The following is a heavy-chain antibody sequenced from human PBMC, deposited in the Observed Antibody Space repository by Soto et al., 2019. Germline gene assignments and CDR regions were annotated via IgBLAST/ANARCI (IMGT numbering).Heavy chain of an antibody. CDR1: GGSVSSGSYY. J-gene: IGHJ6*02. D-gene: IGHD4-17*01. CDR2: IYYSGST. CDR3: ARDRYGDYYYYGMDV. Sequence: SETLSLTCTVSGGSVSSGSYYWSWIRQPPGKGLEWIGYIYYSGSTNYNPSLKSRVTISVDTPKNQFSLKLSSVTAADTAVYYCARDRYGDYYYYGMDVWGQGTTVTVSS. V-gene: IGHV4-61*01.